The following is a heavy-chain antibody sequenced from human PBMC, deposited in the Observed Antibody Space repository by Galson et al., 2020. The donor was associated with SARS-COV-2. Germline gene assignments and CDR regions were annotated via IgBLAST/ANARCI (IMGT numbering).Heavy chain of an antibody. D-gene: IGHD2-15*01. Sequence: SETLSLTCAVSGGSISSGGYSWSWIRQPPGKGLEWIGYIYHSGSTYYNPSLKSRVTISVDRSKNQFSLKLSSVTAADTAVYYCARVPRRRIRNCSGGSCYSSWFDPWGQGTLVTVSS. CDR1: GGSISSGGYS. J-gene: IGHJ5*02. V-gene: IGHV4-30-2*01. CDR2: IYHSGST. CDR3: ARVPRRRIRNCSGGSCYSSWFDP.